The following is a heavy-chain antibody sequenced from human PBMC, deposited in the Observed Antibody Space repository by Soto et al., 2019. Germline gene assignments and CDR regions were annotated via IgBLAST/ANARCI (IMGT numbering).Heavy chain of an antibody. CDR2: ITDSGDDT. CDR3: GKGSASRRPYLFDY. Sequence: PGGSLRLSCAASGFRFSEYAMSWIRQAPGKGLEWVSAITDSGDDTYYADSVKGRFTISRDNSKNALYLQMSTLRADDTALYYCGKGSASRRPYLFDYWGQGTPVTGSS. J-gene: IGHJ4*02. D-gene: IGHD6-6*01. CDR1: GFRFSEYA. V-gene: IGHV3-23*01.